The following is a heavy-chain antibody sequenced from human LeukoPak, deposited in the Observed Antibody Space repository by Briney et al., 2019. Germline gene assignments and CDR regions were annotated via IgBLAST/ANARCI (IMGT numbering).Heavy chain of an antibody. CDR1: GFTFSSYW. Sequence: GGSLRLSCAASGFTFSSYWMSWVRQAPGKGLEWVANIKQDGSEKYYVDSVKGRFTISRDNAKNSLYLQMNSLRAEDTAVYYCAREFGGWYSGWETDYFDYWGQGTLVTVSS. D-gene: IGHD6-19*01. CDR2: IKQDGSEK. CDR3: AREFGGWYSGWETDYFDY. J-gene: IGHJ4*02. V-gene: IGHV3-7*01.